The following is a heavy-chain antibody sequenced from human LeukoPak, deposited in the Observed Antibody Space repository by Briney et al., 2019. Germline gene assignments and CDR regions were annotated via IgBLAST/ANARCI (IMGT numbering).Heavy chain of an antibody. CDR2: INHSGST. Sequence: PSETLSLTCAVDGGSFGGYYWSWIRQPPGKGLEWIGEINHSGSTNYNPSLKSRATISVNTSKNQFSLKLSSVIAADTAVYYCARVVRGVTFFDYWGQGTLVTVSS. J-gene: IGHJ4*02. CDR3: ARVVRGVTFFDY. CDR1: GGSFGGYY. V-gene: IGHV4-34*01. D-gene: IGHD3-10*01.